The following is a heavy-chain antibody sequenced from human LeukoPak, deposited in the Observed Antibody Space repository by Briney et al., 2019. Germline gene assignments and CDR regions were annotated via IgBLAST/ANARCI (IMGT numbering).Heavy chain of an antibody. J-gene: IGHJ5*02. CDR3: ARRAAAAGRNWFDP. V-gene: IGHV4-34*01. CDR1: GGSFSGYY. D-gene: IGHD6-13*01. Sequence: SETLSLTCAVYGGSFSGYYWSWIRQPPGKGLEWIGEINHSGSTNYNPSLKSRVTISVDTSKNQFSLKLSSVTAADTAVYYCARRAAAAGRNWFDPWGQGTLVTVPS. CDR2: INHSGST.